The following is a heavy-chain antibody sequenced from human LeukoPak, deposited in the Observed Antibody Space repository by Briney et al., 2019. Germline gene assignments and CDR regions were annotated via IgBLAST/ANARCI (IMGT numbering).Heavy chain of an antibody. CDR3: ARDGGITMVRGVEVDY. J-gene: IGHJ4*02. CDR1: GYTFTSYY. CDR2: INPSGGST. Sequence: GASVKVSSKASGYTFTSYYMHWVRQAPGQGLEWMGIINPSGGSTSYAQKFQGRVTMTRDTSTSTVYMELSSLRSEDTAVYYCARDGGITMVRGVEVDYWGQGTLVTVSS. V-gene: IGHV1-46*01. D-gene: IGHD3-10*01.